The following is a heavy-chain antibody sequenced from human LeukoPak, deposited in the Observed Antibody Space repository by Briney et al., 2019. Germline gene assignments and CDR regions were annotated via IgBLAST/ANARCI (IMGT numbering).Heavy chain of an antibody. Sequence: SETLSLTCTVSGGSISPSYWSWVRQPPGKGLEWIGYIYYTGSTNYNPSLKSRVTISVDKSKNQFSLKLSSVTAADTAMYYCARDQWLLRGGEHDAFDMWGQGTMVTVSS. V-gene: IGHV4-59*12. J-gene: IGHJ3*02. D-gene: IGHD3-22*01. CDR1: GGSISPSY. CDR3: ARDQWLLRGGEHDAFDM. CDR2: IYYTGST.